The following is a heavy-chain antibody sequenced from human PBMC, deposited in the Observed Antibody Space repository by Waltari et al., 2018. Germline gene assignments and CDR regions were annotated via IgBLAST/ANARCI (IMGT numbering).Heavy chain of an antibody. D-gene: IGHD1-26*01. Sequence: QVQLVQSGAEVRKSGASVKVSCKASGYTFIGYDINWMRLATGQGLEWIGWMNPNSGNKGSARKFQGRVTLTTDTSIDTAYMELSSLTSGDTAVYYCLRGAGSGNFPWDLWGQGTMVTVSS. CDR3: LRGAGSGNFPWDL. J-gene: IGHJ3*01. CDR1: GYTFIGYD. V-gene: IGHV1-8*01. CDR2: MNPNSGNK.